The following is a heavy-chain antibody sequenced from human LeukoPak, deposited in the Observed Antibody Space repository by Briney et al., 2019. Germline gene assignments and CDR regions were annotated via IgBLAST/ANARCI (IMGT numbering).Heavy chain of an antibody. Sequence: AASVKVSCKASGGTFSSYAISWVRQAPGQGLEWMGGIIPIFGTANYAQKFQGRVTITADKSTSTAYMELSSLRSEDTAVYYCAGFWSGYSGEYYYYYYMDVWGKGTTVTVSS. CDR3: AGFWSGYSGEYYYYYYMDV. V-gene: IGHV1-69*06. J-gene: IGHJ6*03. CDR1: GGTFSSYA. CDR2: IIPIFGTA. D-gene: IGHD3-3*01.